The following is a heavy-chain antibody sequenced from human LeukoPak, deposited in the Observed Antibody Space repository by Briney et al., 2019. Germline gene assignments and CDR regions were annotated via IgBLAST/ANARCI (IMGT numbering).Heavy chain of an antibody. CDR3: ARVDYGDYSRHFDY. V-gene: IGHV4-34*01. D-gene: IGHD4-17*01. J-gene: IGHJ4*02. Sequence: SETLSLTCAVYGGSFSGYYWDWIRQPPGKGLEWIGEINHTGRTNYKPSLKSRVTISVDSSKNQFSLKLTSVTAADTAVYYCARVDYGDYSRHFDYWGQGTLVTISS. CDR2: INHTGRT. CDR1: GGSFSGYY.